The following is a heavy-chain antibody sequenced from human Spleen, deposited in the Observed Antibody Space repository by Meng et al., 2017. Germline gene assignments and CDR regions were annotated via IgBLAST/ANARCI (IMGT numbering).Heavy chain of an antibody. D-gene: IGHD3-16*02. CDR2: ISAYNGNT. Sequence: ASVKVSCKASGYTFTGYYMHWVRQAPGQGLEWMGWISAYNGNTNYAQKLQGRVTMTTDASTSTSYMEVRSLRSDDTAVYYCARDNWMITFGGVVAGFDYHGMDIWGQGTTVTVSS. CDR1: GYTFTGYY. J-gene: IGHJ6*02. V-gene: IGHV1-18*04. CDR3: ARDNWMITFGGVVAGFDYHGMDI.